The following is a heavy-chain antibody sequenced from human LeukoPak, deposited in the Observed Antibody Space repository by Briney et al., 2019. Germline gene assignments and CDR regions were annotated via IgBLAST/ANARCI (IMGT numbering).Heavy chain of an antibody. CDR1: GFTFSSNA. V-gene: IGHV3-23*01. D-gene: IGHD4-17*01. CDR2: IGGDSRT. J-gene: IGHJ4*02. CDR3: AKDILRWSFDY. Sequence: GGSLRLSCAASGFTFSSNAMSWVRQAPGKGLEWGSGIGGDSRTHYADSVEGRFTISRDTSKNMLYLQMNDQRAEDTAVYYCAKDILRWSFDYWGQGTLVTVSS.